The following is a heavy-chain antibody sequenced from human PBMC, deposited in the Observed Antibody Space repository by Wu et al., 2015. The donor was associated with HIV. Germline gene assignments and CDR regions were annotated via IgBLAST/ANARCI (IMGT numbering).Heavy chain of an antibody. Sequence: QVQVVQSGPEVKKPGASMKVSCKVSGYVFTRYGITWVRQAPGQGLEWMGWISAYDGNRNYAQNFQGRVTLTTDTAADTAYMEMRSLRSDDTAVYYCARRGLGRFDDILCLLTTWGQGTRGPPSPQ. CDR2: ISAYDGNR. CDR3: ARRGLGRFDDILCLLTT. CDR1: GYVFTRYG. D-gene: IGHD7-27*01. J-gene: IGHJ4*02. V-gene: IGHV1-18*01.